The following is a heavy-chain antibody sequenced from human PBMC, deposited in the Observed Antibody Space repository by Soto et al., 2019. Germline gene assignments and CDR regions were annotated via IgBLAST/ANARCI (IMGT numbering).Heavy chain of an antibody. J-gene: IGHJ3*02. V-gene: IGHV3-23*01. CDR2: ISGSGGST. CDR3: AKVGGNYYVSSGYYVFGPVRI. Sequence: GGSLRLSCAASGFTFSSYAMSWVRQAPGKGLEWVSAISGSGGSTYYADSVKSRFTISRDNSKNTLYLQMNSLRAEDTAVYYCAKVGGNYYVSSGYYVFGPVRIWGQGTMVTVSS. CDR1: GFTFSSYA. D-gene: IGHD3-22*01.